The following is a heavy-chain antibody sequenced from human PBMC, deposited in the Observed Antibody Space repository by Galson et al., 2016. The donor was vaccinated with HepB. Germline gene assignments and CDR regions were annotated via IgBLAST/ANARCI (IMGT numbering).Heavy chain of an antibody. Sequence: SLRLSCAASGFTFSSYGMHWVRQAPGKGLEWVAVISYDGSNKYYADSVKGRFTISRDNAKNSLYLQMSSLRPEDTAVYYCALGQGFLADSWGQGTLVTVSS. CDR2: ISYDGSNK. CDR3: ALGQGFLADS. J-gene: IGHJ4*02. V-gene: IGHV3-30*03. CDR1: GFTFSSYG.